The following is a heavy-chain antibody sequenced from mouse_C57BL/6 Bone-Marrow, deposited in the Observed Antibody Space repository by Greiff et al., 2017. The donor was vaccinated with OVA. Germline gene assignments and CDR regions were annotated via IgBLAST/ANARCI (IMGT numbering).Heavy chain of an antibody. CDR3: ARVYYDYDGWDIDV. V-gene: IGHV5-4*03. J-gene: IGHJ1*03. Sequence: EVNLVESGGGLVQPGGSLKLSCAASGFTFSSYAMSWVRQTPEKRLEWVATISDGGSYTYYPDNVTGRFTISRDNAKNNLYLQMSHLKSEDTAMYYCARVYYDYDGWDIDVWGTGTTVTVSS. D-gene: IGHD2-4*01. CDR1: GFTFSSYA. CDR2: ISDGGSYT.